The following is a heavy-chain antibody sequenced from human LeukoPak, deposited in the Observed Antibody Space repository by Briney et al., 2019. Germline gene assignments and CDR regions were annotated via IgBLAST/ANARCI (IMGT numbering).Heavy chain of an antibody. CDR1: GGTFSSYA. CDR2: IIPIFGTA. D-gene: IGHD2-2*01. J-gene: IGHJ6*03. V-gene: IGHV1-69*05. CDR3: ARVVPAATNYYYYYMDV. Sequence: SVKVSCKASGGTFSSYAISWVRQAPGQGLEWMGGIIPIFGTANYAQKFRGRVTITTDESTSTAYMELSSLRSEDTAVYYCARVVPAATNYYYYYMDVWGKGTTVTVSS.